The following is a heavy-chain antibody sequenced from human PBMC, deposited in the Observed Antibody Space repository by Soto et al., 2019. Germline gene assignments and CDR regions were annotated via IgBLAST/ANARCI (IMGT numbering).Heavy chain of an antibody. CDR1: GGSFSGYY. J-gene: IGHJ4*02. Sequence: QVQLQQWGAGLLKPSETLSLTCAVYGGSFSGYYWSWIRQPPGKGLEWIGEINHSGSTNYNPSLKSRVTISVDTYNNQFPLRLSSVTAGDTAVYYCARRYSSSWLGYYFDYWGQGTLVTVSS. CDR3: ARRYSSSWLGYYFDY. D-gene: IGHD6-13*01. CDR2: INHSGST. V-gene: IGHV4-34*01.